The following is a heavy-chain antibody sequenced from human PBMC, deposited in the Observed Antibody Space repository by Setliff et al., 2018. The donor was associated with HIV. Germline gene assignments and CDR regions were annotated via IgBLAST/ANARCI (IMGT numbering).Heavy chain of an antibody. CDR2: IYTSGST. Sequence: SETLSLTCTVSGVSISSASYYWSWIRQPAGKGLEWIGRIYTSGSTNYNPSPKSRVTISVDTSKNQFSLKLSSVTAADTAVYYCARASLRCHLDYWGQGALVTVSS. CDR3: ARASLRCHLDY. J-gene: IGHJ4*02. D-gene: IGHD4-17*01. V-gene: IGHV4-61*02. CDR1: GVSISSASYY.